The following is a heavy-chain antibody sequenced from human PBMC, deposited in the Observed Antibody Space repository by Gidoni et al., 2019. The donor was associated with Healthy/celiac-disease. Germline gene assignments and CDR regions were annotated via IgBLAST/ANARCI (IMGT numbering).Heavy chain of an antibody. CDR1: GFTFSSYE. V-gene: IGHV3-48*03. D-gene: IGHD1-26*01. CDR3: AREGAYSGRRFDY. Sequence: EVQLVESGGGLVQPGGSLRLSCAASGFTFSSYEMNWVRQAPGKGLEWVSYISSSGSTIYYADDVKGRFTISRDNAKNSLYLQMNSLRAEDTAVYYCAREGAYSGRRFDYWGQGTLVTVSS. CDR2: ISSSGSTI. J-gene: IGHJ4*02.